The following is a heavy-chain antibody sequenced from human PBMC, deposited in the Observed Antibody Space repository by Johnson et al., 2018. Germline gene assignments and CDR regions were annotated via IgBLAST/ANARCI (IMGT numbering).Heavy chain of an antibody. D-gene: IGHD2-2*03. J-gene: IGHJ5*02. CDR1: GFTFSSYS. V-gene: IGHV3-21*06. CDR3: ARARPLEIVLVKPASYGKFDP. Sequence: VQLVQSGGGLVKPGGSLRLSCAASGFTFSSYSMNWVRQAPGKGLEWVSSISSSSRYIYYADSVKGRLTISRDNARDSRFLQMNSLRAEDTAVYYCARARPLEIVLVKPASYGKFDPWGQGTLVTGSS. CDR2: ISSSSRYI.